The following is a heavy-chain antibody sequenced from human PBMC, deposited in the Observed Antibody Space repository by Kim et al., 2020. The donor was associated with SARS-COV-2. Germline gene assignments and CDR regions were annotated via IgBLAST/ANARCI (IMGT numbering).Heavy chain of an antibody. J-gene: IGHJ3*01. CDR3: VRGRTGGVFDF. V-gene: IGHV3-48*02. D-gene: IGHD1-1*01. Sequence: GGSLRLSCATSGFTFSAYYMTWVRQAPGKGLEWLSVITKTSSTIYYADSVKGRFTISRDNAENSLFLQMNSLTYEDTAVYFCVRGRTGGVFDFCG. CDR2: ITKTSSTI. CDR1: GFTFSAYY.